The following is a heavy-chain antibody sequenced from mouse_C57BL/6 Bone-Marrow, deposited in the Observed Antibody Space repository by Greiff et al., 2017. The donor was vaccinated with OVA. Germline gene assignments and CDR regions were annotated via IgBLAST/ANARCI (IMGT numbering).Heavy chain of an antibody. CDR1: GYTFTNYW. CDR3: ARSRVGPYYFDY. Sequence: VMLVESGAELVRPGTSVKMSCKASGYTFTNYWIGWAKQRPGHGLEWIGDIYPGGGYTNYNEKFKGKATLTADKSSSTAYMQFSSLTSEDSAIYYCARSRVGPYYFDYWGQGTTLTVSS. D-gene: IGHD1-1*02. CDR2: IYPGGGYT. J-gene: IGHJ2*01. V-gene: IGHV1-63*01.